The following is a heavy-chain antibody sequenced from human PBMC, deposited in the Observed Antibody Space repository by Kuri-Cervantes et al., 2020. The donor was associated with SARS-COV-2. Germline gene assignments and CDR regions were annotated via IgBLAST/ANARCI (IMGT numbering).Heavy chain of an antibody. J-gene: IGHJ4*02. D-gene: IGHD1-1*01. V-gene: IGHV3-74*01. Sequence: GGSLRLSCAASGFSLSSFWMHWVRQAPGKGLVWVSRINPDGSYTNNADSVKGRFTLSRDNAKNMLFLQMNSLRAEDTAVYYCVRDGDHWNFDYWGQGTLVTVSS. CDR3: VRDGDHWNFDY. CDR2: INPDGSYT. CDR1: GFSLSSFW.